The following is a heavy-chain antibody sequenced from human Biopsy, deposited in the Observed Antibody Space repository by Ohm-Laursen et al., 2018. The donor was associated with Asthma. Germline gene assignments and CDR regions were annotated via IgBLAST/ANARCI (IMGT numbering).Heavy chain of an antibody. J-gene: IGHJ6*02. CDR2: ISVYNGNT. V-gene: IGHV1-18*01. CDR1: GYTFNSAG. Sequence: ASVKVSCKNSGYTFNSAGINWVRQAPGQGLEWMGWISVYNGNTKVAQKLQDRVTMITDTSTSTAYMELRSLRSDDTAVYFCARAVYYSRYYGIAVWGQGTTVTVS. D-gene: IGHD3-10*01. CDR3: ARAVYYSRYYGIAV.